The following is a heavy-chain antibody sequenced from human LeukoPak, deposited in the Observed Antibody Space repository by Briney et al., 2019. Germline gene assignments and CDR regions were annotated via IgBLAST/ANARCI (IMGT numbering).Heavy chain of an antibody. CDR2: ISYDGSNK. V-gene: IGHV3-30-3*01. Sequence: GGSLRLSCAASGFTFSSYAMSWVRQAPGKGLEWVAVISYDGSNKYYADSVKGRFTISRDNSKNTLYLQMNSLRAEDTAVYYCARDLKAGSGSYYSGGDYWGQGTLVTVSS. CDR3: ARDLKAGSGSYYSGGDY. J-gene: IGHJ4*02. D-gene: IGHD3-10*01. CDR1: GFTFSSYA.